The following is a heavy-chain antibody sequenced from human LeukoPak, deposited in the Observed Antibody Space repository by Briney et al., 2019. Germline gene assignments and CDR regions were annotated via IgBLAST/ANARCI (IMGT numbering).Heavy chain of an antibody. D-gene: IGHD1-26*01. V-gene: IGHV4-39*07. CDR2: IYYSGST. J-gene: IGHJ3*02. Sequence: PSETLSLTCTVSGGSISSSSYYWGWIRQPPGKGLEWIGSIYYSGSTYYNPSLKSRVTISVDTSKNQFSLKLSSVTAADTAVYYCASNSGSYSGDAFDIWGQGTMVTVSS. CDR1: GGSISSSSYY. CDR3: ASNSGSYSGDAFDI.